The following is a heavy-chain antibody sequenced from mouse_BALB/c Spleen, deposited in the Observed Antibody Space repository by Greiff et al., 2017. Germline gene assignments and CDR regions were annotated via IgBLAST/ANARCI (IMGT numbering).Heavy chain of an antibody. CDR3: VRHDYYGPFAY. J-gene: IGHJ3*01. CDR1: GFTFNTYA. CDR2: IRSKSNNYAT. D-gene: IGHD1-1*01. V-gene: IGHV10-1*02. Sequence: EVKLQESGGGLVQPKGSLKLSCAASGFTFNTYAMNWVRQAPGKGLEWVARIRSKSNNYATYYADSVKDRFTISRDDSQSMLYLQMNNLKTEDTAMYYCVRHDYYGPFAYWGQGTLVTVSA.